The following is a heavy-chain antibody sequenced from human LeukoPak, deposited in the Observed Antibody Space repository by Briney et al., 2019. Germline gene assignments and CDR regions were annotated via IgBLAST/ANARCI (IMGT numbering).Heavy chain of an antibody. Sequence: PGGSLRLSCAASGFTFSSYGIHWVRKAPGKGLEWVAVIWYDGSNKYYADSVKGRFTISRDNSKNTLYLQMNSLRAEDTAVYYCARDPNSYSSGWTYYFDYWGQGTLVTVSS. D-gene: IGHD6-19*01. CDR2: IWYDGSNK. V-gene: IGHV3-33*01. J-gene: IGHJ4*02. CDR3: ARDPNSYSSGWTYYFDY. CDR1: GFTFSSYG.